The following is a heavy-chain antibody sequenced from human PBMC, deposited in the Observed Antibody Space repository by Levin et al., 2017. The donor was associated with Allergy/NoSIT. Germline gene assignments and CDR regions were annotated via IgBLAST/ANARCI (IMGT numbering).Heavy chain of an antibody. CDR1: GFTFSSYW. D-gene: IGHD5-18*01. V-gene: IGHV3-7*04. CDR2: IKQDGTEK. CDR3: ARETAGPGYSYGWVTDY. J-gene: IGHJ4*02. Sequence: GGSLRLSCAASGFTFSSYWMSWVRQAPGKGLEWVANIKQDGTEKYYEDSVKGRFTVSRDNAKNSLYLQMNSLRAEDTAVYYCARETAGPGYSYGWVTDYWGQGTLVTVSS.